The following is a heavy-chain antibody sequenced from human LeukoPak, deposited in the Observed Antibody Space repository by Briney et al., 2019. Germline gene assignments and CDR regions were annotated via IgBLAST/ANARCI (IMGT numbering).Heavy chain of an antibody. V-gene: IGHV4-34*01. Sequence: SETLSLTCAVNGGSFRGYYWSWIRQPPGKGLEWIGEINHSGSTNYNPSLKSRVIISVDTSKNQFSLKLSSVTAADTAVYYCARHYGSGSYYGYYFDYWGQGTLVTVSS. J-gene: IGHJ4*02. CDR3: ARHYGSGSYYGYYFDY. D-gene: IGHD3-10*01. CDR1: GGSFRGYY. CDR2: INHSGST.